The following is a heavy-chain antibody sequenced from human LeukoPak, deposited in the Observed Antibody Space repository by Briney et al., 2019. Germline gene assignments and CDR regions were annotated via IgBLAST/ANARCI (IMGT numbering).Heavy chain of an antibody. CDR3: AKVKGEVIGAFDI. Sequence: QPGGSLRLSCAASGFTFSSYAMSWVRQAPGKGLEWVAVISYDGNNRYYADSVKGRFTISRYNSKNTLYLQMNSLRAEDTAVYYCAKVKGEVIGAFDIWGQGTMVTVSS. V-gene: IGHV3-30*18. D-gene: IGHD3-16*01. CDR2: ISYDGNNR. J-gene: IGHJ3*02. CDR1: GFTFSSYA.